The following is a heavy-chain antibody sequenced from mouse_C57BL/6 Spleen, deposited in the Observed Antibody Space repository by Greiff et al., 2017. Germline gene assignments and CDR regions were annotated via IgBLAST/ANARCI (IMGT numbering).Heavy chain of an antibody. Sequence: QVQLQQPGAELVKPGASVKLSCKASGYTFTSYWMQWVKQRPGQGLEWIGEIDPSDSYTNYNQKFKGKATLTVDTSSSTAYMQLSSLTSEDSAVYYCARVDYGSSLDYWGQGTTLTVSS. CDR1: GYTFTSYW. CDR3: ARVDYGSSLDY. CDR2: IDPSDSYT. D-gene: IGHD1-1*01. V-gene: IGHV1-50*01. J-gene: IGHJ2*01.